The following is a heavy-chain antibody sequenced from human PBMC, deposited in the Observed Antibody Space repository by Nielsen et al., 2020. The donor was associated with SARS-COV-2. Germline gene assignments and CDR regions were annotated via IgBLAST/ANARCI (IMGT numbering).Heavy chain of an antibody. CDR3: ARGIVATYDELDH. CDR1: GFSFNSYG. V-gene: IGHV3-33*01. D-gene: IGHD5-12*01. Sequence: GGSLRLSCAASGFSFNSYGMHWVRQAPGKGLEWVAVIWFDGSKKYYADSVKGRFTISRDNSKNTLYLQMNSLRGEDTAVYYCARGIVATYDELDHWGQGTRVTVSS. J-gene: IGHJ4*02. CDR2: IWFDGSKK.